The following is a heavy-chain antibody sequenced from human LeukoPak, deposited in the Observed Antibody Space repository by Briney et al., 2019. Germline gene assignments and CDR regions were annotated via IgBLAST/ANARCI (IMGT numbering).Heavy chain of an antibody. D-gene: IGHD1-1*01. CDR3: ARAPNWRFDH. Sequence: EGSLRLSCAASGFSVSSICMNWVRQAPGKGLEWVSVIYSDGTTYYADSVKGRFTISRDDSKNTLYLHMNSLRAEDTAVYYCARAPNWRFDHWGQGTLVTVSS. J-gene: IGHJ4*02. CDR2: IYSDGTT. V-gene: IGHV3-53*01. CDR1: GFSVSSIC.